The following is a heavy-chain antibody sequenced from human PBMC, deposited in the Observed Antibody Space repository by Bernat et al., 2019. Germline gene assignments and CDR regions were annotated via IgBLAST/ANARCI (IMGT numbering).Heavy chain of an antibody. D-gene: IGHD3-10*01. J-gene: IGHJ4*02. CDR1: GGTFSSYT. CDR3: ARGDYYGSGSYAY. CDR2: IIPILGIA. V-gene: IGHV1-69*02. Sequence: QVQLVQSGAEVKKPGSSVKVSCKASGGTFSSYTISWVRQAPGQGLEWMGRIIPILGIAKYAQKFQGRVTITADKSTSTAYMELSSLRSEDTAVYYCARGDYYGSGSYAYWGQGTLVTVSS.